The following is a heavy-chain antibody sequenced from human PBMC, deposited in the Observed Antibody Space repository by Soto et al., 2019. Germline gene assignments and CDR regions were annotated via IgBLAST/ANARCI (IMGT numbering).Heavy chain of an antibody. Sequence: SETLSLTCAVSGGSVSSSNWWSWVRQPPGKGLEWIGEIYHSGSTNYNPSLQSRVTMSIDTSKNQFSLNLSSVTAADTAVYYCARDRRWLSRGPNNWLDLSGQGTTATVSS. CDR1: GGSVSSSNW. J-gene: IGHJ5*02. CDR2: IYHSGST. D-gene: IGHD2-21*01. V-gene: IGHV4-4*02. CDR3: ARDRRWLSRGPNNWLDL.